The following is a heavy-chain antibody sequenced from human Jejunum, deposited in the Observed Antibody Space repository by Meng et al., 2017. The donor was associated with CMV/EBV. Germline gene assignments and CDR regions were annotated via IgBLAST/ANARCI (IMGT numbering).Heavy chain of an antibody. Sequence: QVQLHESGPGLVKPSGTLSLTCVVSGGSLIGTNWWNWVRQPPGGGLEWIGEIFHSGATNYNPSLKSRVTISIDNSKNQFSLKLTSMTAADTAVYFCGDPPAGYWGQGILVTVSS. CDR1: GGSLIGTNW. V-gene: IGHV4/OR15-8*02. J-gene: IGHJ4*02. CDR3: GDPPAGY. CDR2: IFHSGAT.